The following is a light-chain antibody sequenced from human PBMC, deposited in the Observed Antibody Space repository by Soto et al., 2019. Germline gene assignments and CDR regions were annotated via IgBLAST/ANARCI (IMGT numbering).Light chain of an antibody. J-gene: IGKJ5*01. V-gene: IGKV1-9*01. CDR3: QQFNSYPIT. Sequence: DIQLTQSPSFLSASVGDRVTITCRASQDITNSLAWYHQKPGKTPKFLISTASTLQSGVPSRFSGTGSGTEFTLTISSLQPEDFATYSCQQFNSYPITFGQGTRLEI. CDR1: QDITNS. CDR2: TAS.